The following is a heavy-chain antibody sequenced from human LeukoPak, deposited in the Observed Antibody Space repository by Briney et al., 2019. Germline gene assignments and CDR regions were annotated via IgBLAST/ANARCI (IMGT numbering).Heavy chain of an antibody. Sequence: SQTLSLTCTVSGGSISSGDYYWSWLRPPPGKGLEWIGYIYYSGCTYYNPSLKSRVTISVDTSKNQFSLKLSSVTAADTAVYYCARDSRGSSGAFDIWGQGTMVTVSS. J-gene: IGHJ3*02. CDR3: ARDSRGSSGAFDI. D-gene: IGHD2-21*01. CDR1: GGSISSGDYY. CDR2: IYYSGCT. V-gene: IGHV4-30-4*08.